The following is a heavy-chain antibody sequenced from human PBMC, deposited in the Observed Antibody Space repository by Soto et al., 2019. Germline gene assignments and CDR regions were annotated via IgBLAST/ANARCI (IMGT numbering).Heavy chain of an antibody. V-gene: IGHV3-15*02. D-gene: IGHD3-22*01. Sequence: EVQLVESGGALVKPGGSLTLSCAASGITFTNAWMNWVRQAPGKGLEWVGRIKSKTDGGTADFAAPVKGRFTISRDDSQNTLYLQMNSLKTEDTAVYYCTTDRVRYDREAFHIWGQGTLVTVSS. CDR2: IKSKTDGGTA. CDR3: TTDRVRYDREAFHI. J-gene: IGHJ3*02. CDR1: GITFTNAW.